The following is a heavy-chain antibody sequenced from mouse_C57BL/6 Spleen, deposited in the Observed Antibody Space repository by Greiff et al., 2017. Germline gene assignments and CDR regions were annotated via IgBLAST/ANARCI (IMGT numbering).Heavy chain of an antibody. D-gene: IGHD4-1*01. CDR1: GYTFTSYW. CDR2: INPSSGYT. J-gene: IGHJ2*01. CDR3: ARWDVSGLDY. Sequence: VQLQQSGADLAKPGASVKLSCAASGYTFTSYWMHWVQQRPGKGLEWIGYINPSSGYTKYNQKFKDKATMTADKSSSPAYMQLSSLTSEDSAVYYCARWDVSGLDYWGQGTTLTVSS. V-gene: IGHV1-7*01.